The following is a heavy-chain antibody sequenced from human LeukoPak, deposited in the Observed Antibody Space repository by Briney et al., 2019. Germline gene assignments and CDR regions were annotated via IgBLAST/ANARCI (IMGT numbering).Heavy chain of an antibody. CDR3: ARGPQYYYDSSGYFEDY. CDR1: GYTFTSYD. CDR2: MNPNSGNT. D-gene: IGHD3-22*01. J-gene: IGHJ4*02. V-gene: IGHV1-8*01. Sequence: ASVKVSCKASGYTFTSYDINWVRQATGQGLEWMGWMNPNSGNTGYAQKFQGRVTMTRNTSISTAYMELSSLRSEDTAVYYCARGPQYYYDSSGYFEDYWGQGTLVNVSS.